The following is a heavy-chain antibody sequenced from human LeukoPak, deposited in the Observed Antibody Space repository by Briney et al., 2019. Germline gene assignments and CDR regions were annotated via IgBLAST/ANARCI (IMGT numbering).Heavy chain of an antibody. D-gene: IGHD5-12*01. J-gene: IGHJ4*02. V-gene: IGHV4-34*01. Sequence: SETLSLTCAVYGGSFSGYYWSWIRQPPGKGLEWIGEINHSGSTNYNPSLKSRVTISVDTSKNQFSLKLSSVTAADTAVYYCARCIVATVIDYWGQGTLVTVSS. CDR3: ARCIVATVIDY. CDR2: INHSGST. CDR1: GGSFSGYY.